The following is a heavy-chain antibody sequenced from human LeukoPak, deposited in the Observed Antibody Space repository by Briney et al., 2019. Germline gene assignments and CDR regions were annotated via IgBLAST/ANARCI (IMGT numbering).Heavy chain of an antibody. V-gene: IGHV3-20*04. CDR2: INWNGGST. J-gene: IGHJ4*02. D-gene: IGHD1-26*01. CDR3: ARGFYSGSYLFDY. Sequence: GGSLRLSCVASGFTFRNYGMSWVRQAPGKGLEWVSGINWNGGSTGYADSVKGRFTISRVNAKNSLYLQMNSLRAEDTALYYCARGFYSGSYLFDYWGQGTLVTVSS. CDR1: GFTFRNYG.